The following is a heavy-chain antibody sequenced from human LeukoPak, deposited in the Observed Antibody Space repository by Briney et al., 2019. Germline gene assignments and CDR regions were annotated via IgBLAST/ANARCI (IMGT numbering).Heavy chain of an antibody. Sequence: ASVKVSCKASGYTFTSYGISWVRQATGQGLEWMGWMNPNSGNTGYAQKFQGRVTMTRNTSISTAYMELSSLRSEDTAVYYCARGDGRFYYYDWFDPWGQGTLVTVSS. D-gene: IGHD3-22*01. J-gene: IGHJ5*02. CDR1: GYTFTSYG. CDR2: MNPNSGNT. V-gene: IGHV1-8*02. CDR3: ARGDGRFYYYDWFDP.